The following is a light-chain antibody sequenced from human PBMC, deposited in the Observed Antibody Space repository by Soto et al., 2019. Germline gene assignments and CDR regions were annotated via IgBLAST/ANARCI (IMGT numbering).Light chain of an antibody. Sequence: EIVLTQSPGTLSLSPGERATLSCRASHSVSSSYLAWYQQKPGQAPRLLIYGASSGATGIPDRFSGSGSGTDFTLTISRLEPEDFAVYYCQQYGSSPWTFGPGTKVDNK. CDR1: HSVSSSY. CDR2: GAS. V-gene: IGKV3-20*01. CDR3: QQYGSSPWT. J-gene: IGKJ1*01.